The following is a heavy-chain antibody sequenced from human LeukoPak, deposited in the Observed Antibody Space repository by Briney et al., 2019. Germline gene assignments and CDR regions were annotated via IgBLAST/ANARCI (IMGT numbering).Heavy chain of an antibody. D-gene: IGHD1-26*01. CDR3: ARGATYAYYQDY. CDR1: GFTFSSKW. V-gene: IGHV3-7*01. J-gene: IGHJ4*02. CDR2: IKHDGSEK. Sequence: PGGSLRLSCAASGFTFSSKWMSWVRQAPGKGLEWVANIKHDGSEKYYVDSVKGRFIISRDNAKNTLYLQMNSLRAEDTAVYYCARGATYAYYQDYWGQGTLVTVSS.